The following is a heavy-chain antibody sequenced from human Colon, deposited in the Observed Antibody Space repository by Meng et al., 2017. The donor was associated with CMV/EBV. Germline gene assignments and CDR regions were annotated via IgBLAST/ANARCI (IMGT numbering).Heavy chain of an antibody. Sequence: AFRYTFMHYALPSVSQAAAPGPEWMGWTNPHNGPTNYPPTFEGRLSLTRHPSVSTAFMELHSLPSEDTAKYFCARAPQDAWELPDFWGQGALVTVSS. CDR1: RYTFMHYA. D-gene: IGHD1-26*01. J-gene: IGHJ4*02. CDR3: ARAPQDAWELPDF. CDR2: TNPHNGPT. V-gene: IGHV1-8*01.